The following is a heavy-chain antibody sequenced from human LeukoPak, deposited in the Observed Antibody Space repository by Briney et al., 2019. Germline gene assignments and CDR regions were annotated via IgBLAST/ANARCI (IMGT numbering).Heavy chain of an antibody. CDR1: GGSFSGYY. CDR2: INHSGST. J-gene: IGHJ4*02. V-gene: IGHV4-34*01. CDR3: VTADEGYSSGWYVY. D-gene: IGHD6-19*01. Sequence: SPSETLSLTCAVYGGSFSGYYWSWIRQPPGKGLEWIGEINHSGSTNYNPSLKSRVTISVDTSKNQFSLKLSSVTAADTAVYYCVTADEGYSSGWYVYWGQGTLVTVSS.